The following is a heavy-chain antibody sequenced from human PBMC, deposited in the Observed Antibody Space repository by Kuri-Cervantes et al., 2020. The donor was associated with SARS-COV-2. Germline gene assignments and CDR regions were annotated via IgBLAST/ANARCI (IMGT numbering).Heavy chain of an antibody. CDR2: INHSGST. CDR1: GGSFSGYY. V-gene: IGHV4-34*01. J-gene: IGHJ6*02. Sequence: SQTLSLTWAVYGGSFSGYYWSWIRQPPGKGLEWIGEINHSGSTNYNPSLKSRVTISVDTSNNQFSLQLSSVTAADSAVYYCARGRYYYDIRGLCVWGQGTTVTVSS. CDR3: ARGRYYYDIRGLCV. D-gene: IGHD3-22*01.